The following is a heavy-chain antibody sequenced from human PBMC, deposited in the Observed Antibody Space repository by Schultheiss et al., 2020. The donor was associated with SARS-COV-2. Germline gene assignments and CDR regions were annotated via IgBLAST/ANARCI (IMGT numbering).Heavy chain of an antibody. CDR3: ASLSIVGADFDY. V-gene: IGHV4-59*01. Sequence: SETLSLTCTVSGGSISSYYWSWIRQPPGKGLEWIGYIYYSGSTNYNPSLKSRVTISVDTSKNQFSLKLSSVTAADTAVYYCASLSIVGADFDYWGQGTLGTVSS. CDR2: IYYSGST. CDR1: GGSISSYY. J-gene: IGHJ4*02. D-gene: IGHD1-26*01.